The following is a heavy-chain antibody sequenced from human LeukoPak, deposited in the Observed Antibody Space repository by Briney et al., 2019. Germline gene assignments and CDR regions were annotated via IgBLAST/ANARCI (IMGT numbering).Heavy chain of an antibody. D-gene: IGHD3-10*01. CDR1: GYTFTGYY. CDR2: IYPNSGGT. CDR3: AREAYDSGSFRTDYYYMDV. Sequence: GASVKVSCKASGYTFTGYYMHWVRQAPGQGLEWMGWIYPNSGGTNYAQKFQGRVTVTRDTSISTAYMELSRLRSDDTAVYYCAREAYDSGSFRTDYYYMDVRGKGTTVTISS. J-gene: IGHJ6*03. V-gene: IGHV1-2*02.